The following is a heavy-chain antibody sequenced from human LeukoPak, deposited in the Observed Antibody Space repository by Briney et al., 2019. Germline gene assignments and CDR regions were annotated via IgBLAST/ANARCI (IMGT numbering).Heavy chain of an antibody. CDR1: GGTFSSYA. D-gene: IGHD5-18*01. Sequence: EASVKVSCKASGGTFSSYAISWVRQAPGQGLEWMGGIIPIFGTANYAQKFQGRVTITADESTSTAYMELSSLRSEDTAVYYSARDPSGYSYGFVEGPWGQGTLVTVSS. CDR3: ARDPSGYSYGFVEGP. V-gene: IGHV1-69*13. J-gene: IGHJ4*02. CDR2: IIPIFGTA.